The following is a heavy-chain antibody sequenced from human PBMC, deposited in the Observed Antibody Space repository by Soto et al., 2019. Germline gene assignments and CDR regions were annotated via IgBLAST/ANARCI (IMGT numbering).Heavy chain of an antibody. CDR3: DSSHAGAHITAAVH. CDR1: GFTVSSNY. V-gene: IGHV3-53*01. Sequence: TGGSLRLSCAASGFTVSSNYMSWVRQAPGKGLEWVSVIYSGGSTYYADSVKGRFTVSRDNSKNTLYLQMNSLRAEDTAVYYCDSSHAGAHITAAVHWGQGTLVTVSS. J-gene: IGHJ4*02. CDR2: IYSGGST. D-gene: IGHD6-13*01.